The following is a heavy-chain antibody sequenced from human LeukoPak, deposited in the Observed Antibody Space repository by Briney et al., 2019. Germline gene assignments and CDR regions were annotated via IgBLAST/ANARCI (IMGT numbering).Heavy chain of an antibody. Sequence: GGSLRLSCAASGFTFSSYWMSWVRQAPGKGLEWVANIKQDGSEKYYVDSVKGRFTISRDNAKTSLYLPMTSLRAEDTAVYYCARGPHREYLEQWLTGQFGYWGQGPLVTVSS. J-gene: IGHJ4*02. D-gene: IGHD6-19*01. CDR1: GFTFSSYW. CDR3: ARGPHREYLEQWLTGQFGY. V-gene: IGHV3-7*03. CDR2: IKQDGSEK.